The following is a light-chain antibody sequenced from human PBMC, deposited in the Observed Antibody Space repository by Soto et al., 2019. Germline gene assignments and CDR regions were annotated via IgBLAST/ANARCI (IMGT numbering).Light chain of an antibody. CDR1: QTVRNNY. J-gene: IGKJ4*01. CDR2: DAS. Sequence: EFGLTPSPGTPSLSPGGRAPLSCRASQTVRNNYLAWYQQKPGQAPRLLIYDASSRATGIPDRFSGGGSGTDFTLTISRLEPEDFAVYYCQQFSSYPLTFGGGTKVDI. CDR3: QQFSSYPLT. V-gene: IGKV3-20*01.